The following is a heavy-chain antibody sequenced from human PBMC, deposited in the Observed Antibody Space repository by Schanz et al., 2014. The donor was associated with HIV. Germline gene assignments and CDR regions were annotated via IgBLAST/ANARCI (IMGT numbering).Heavy chain of an antibody. D-gene: IGHD3-3*01. J-gene: IGHJ6*02. V-gene: IGHV3-9*01. Sequence: EVQLVESGGGVVQPGRSLRLSCAAFGLTFDDYAMHWVRQVPGKGLEWVSGINWNSGRIGYADSVKGRFTISRDNAKDSLYLQMNSLRAEDTAVYYCARGECDFWSGYCPHFHYFDLDVWGPGTSVTVSS. CDR1: GLTFDDYA. CDR3: ARGECDFWSGYCPHFHYFDLDV. CDR2: INWNSGRI.